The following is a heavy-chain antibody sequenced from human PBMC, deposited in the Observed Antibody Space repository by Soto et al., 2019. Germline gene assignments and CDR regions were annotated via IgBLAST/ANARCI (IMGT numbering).Heavy chain of an antibody. Sequence: QVQLVESGGGVVQPGRSLRLSCAVSGFTFSSYGMHWVRQAPGKGLEWVAVIWYDGSNKYYADSVKGRFTISRDDSKNTLYLQLNSLRAEDTAVYYCARETGGPLYRMDVWGQGTTVTVSS. CDR1: GFTFSSYG. V-gene: IGHV3-33*01. D-gene: IGHD7-27*01. CDR2: IWYDGSNK. J-gene: IGHJ6*02. CDR3: ARETGGPLYRMDV.